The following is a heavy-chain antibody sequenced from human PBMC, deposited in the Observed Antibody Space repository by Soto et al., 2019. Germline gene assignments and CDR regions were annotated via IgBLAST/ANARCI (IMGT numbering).Heavy chain of an antibody. Sequence: SETLSLTCTVSGGSISSGGYYWSWIRQHPGKGLEWIGYIYYSGSTYYNPSLKSRVTISVDTSKNQFSLKLSSVTAADTAVYYCARGSYDILTGPSDAFDIWGQGTMVTVSS. CDR2: IYYSGST. V-gene: IGHV4-31*03. CDR1: GGSISSGGYY. D-gene: IGHD3-9*01. J-gene: IGHJ3*02. CDR3: ARGSYDILTGPSDAFDI.